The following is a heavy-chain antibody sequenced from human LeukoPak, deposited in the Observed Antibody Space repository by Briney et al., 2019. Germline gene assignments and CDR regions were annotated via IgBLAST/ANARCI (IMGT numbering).Heavy chain of an antibody. CDR1: GFTFSNYW. V-gene: IGHV3-53*01. Sequence: GGSLRLSCAASGFTFSNYWIHWVRQAPGKGLVWVSIIYGDGSTYYADSMKGRFTISRDNSKNTLYLQMNSLRVEDTAVYYCARVIVATNTFDAFDIWGQGTMVTVSS. J-gene: IGHJ3*02. CDR3: ARVIVATNTFDAFDI. D-gene: IGHD5-12*01. CDR2: IYGDGST.